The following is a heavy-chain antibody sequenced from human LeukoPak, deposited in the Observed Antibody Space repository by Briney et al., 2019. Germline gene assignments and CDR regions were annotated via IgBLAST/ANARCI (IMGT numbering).Heavy chain of an antibody. CDR1: GFTFSSYG. J-gene: IGHJ4*02. D-gene: IGHD3-22*01. V-gene: IGHV3-30*18. CDR3: AKDLGVAYYYDSSGYY. CDR2: ISYDGSNK. Sequence: PGRSLRLSCAASGFTFSSYGMHWVRQAPSKGLEWVAVISYDGSNKYYADSVKGRFTISRDNSKNTLYLQMNSLRAEDTAVYYCAKDLGVAYYYDSSGYYWGQGTLVTVSS.